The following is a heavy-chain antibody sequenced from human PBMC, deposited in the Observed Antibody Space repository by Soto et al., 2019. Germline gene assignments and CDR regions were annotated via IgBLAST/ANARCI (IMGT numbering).Heavy chain of an antibody. Sequence: EVQLLESGGGLVQPGGSLRLSCAASGFTFSSYAMSWVRQAPGKGLEWVSAISGSGGSTYYADSVKGRFTISRDNSKNTLYLQMNSLRAEDTAVYYCAKVAQWGVPAATIWFDYWGQGTLVTVSS. V-gene: IGHV3-23*01. CDR2: ISGSGGST. CDR1: GFTFSSYA. D-gene: IGHD2-2*01. J-gene: IGHJ4*02. CDR3: AKVAQWGVPAATIWFDY.